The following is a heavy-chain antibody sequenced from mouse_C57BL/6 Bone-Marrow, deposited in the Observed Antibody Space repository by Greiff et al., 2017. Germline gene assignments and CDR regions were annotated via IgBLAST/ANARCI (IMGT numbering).Heavy chain of an antibody. CDR1: GYSFTGYY. Sequence: EVQLVESGPELVKPGASVKISCKASGYSFTGYYMNWVKQSPEKSLEWIGEINPSTGGTTYNQKFKAKATLTVDKSSSTAYMQLKSLTSEDSAVYYCARGTTPDFDVWGTGTTVTVSS. CDR3: ARGTTPDFDV. J-gene: IGHJ1*03. CDR2: INPSTGGT. V-gene: IGHV1-42*01. D-gene: IGHD1-1*01.